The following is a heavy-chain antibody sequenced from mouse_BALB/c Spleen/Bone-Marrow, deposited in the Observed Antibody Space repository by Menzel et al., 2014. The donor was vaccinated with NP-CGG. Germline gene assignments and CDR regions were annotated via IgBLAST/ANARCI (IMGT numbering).Heavy chain of an antibody. J-gene: IGHJ3*01. V-gene: IGHV14-3*02. CDR1: GFNIKDTY. CDR2: IDPANGNT. CDR3: ARSLYDGYFSWFAY. Sequence: VHLQQSGAELVKPGASVKLSCTASGFNIKDTYMHWVKQRPEQGLEWIGRIDPANGNTKYDPKFQGKATITADTSSNTAYLQLSSLTAEDTAVYYCARSLYDGYFSWFAYWSQGTLVTISA. D-gene: IGHD2-3*01.